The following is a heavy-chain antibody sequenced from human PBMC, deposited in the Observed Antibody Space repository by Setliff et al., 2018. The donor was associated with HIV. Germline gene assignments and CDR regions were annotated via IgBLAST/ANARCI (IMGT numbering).Heavy chain of an antibody. CDR1: GGSISSSSYY. J-gene: IGHJ4*02. CDR2: MYYSGST. D-gene: IGHD5-18*01. V-gene: IGHV4-39*07. Sequence: PSETLSLTCTVSGGSISSSSYYWGWVRQPPGKGLEWIGSMYYSGSTYYTPSLKSRITISLDTSKNQFSLRMRSVTAADTAVYYCARVFVDTAVLRVLEYYFDSWGGGTLVTVSS. CDR3: ARVFVDTAVLRVLEYYFDS.